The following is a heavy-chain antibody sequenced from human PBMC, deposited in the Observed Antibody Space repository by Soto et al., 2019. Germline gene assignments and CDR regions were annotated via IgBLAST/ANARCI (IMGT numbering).Heavy chain of an antibody. Sequence: GESLKISCKGSGYSFTSYWISWVRQMPGKGLEWMGRIDPSDSYTNYSPSFQGHVTISADKSISTAYLQWSSLKASDTAMYYCATSGRHDRTEKEPYYGMDVWGQGTTVTVSS. CDR2: IDPSDSYT. CDR1: GYSFTSYW. D-gene: IGHD1-1*01. CDR3: ATSGRHDRTEKEPYYGMDV. V-gene: IGHV5-10-1*01. J-gene: IGHJ6*02.